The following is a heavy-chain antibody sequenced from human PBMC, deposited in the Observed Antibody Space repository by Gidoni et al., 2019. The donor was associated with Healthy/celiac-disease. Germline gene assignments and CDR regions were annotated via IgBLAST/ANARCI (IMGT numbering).Heavy chain of an antibody. V-gene: IGHV3-30*18. D-gene: IGHD5-12*01. CDR2: ISYDGSNK. Sequence: QVQLVESGGGVVQPGRSLRLSCAASGFTFSSYGMHWVRQAPGKGLGWVAVISYDGSNKYYADSVKGRFTISRDNSKNTLYLQMNSLRAEDTAVYYCAKALARNDAFDIWGQGTMVTVSS. J-gene: IGHJ3*02. CDR3: AKALARNDAFDI. CDR1: GFTFSSYG.